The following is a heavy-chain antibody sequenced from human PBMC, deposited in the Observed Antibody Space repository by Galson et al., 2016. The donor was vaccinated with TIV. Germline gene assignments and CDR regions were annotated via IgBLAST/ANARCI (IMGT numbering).Heavy chain of an antibody. CDR3: VRAPGYSGYSYGYFDS. CDR1: GYSFTSNW. J-gene: IGHJ4*02. Sequence: QSGAEVKKPGEFLKISCKVSGYSFTSNWIGWVRQTPGKGLEWMGIMYPADSDTRYSPSFQGQVTISADESISTAYLQWSSLRASDSAMYYCVRAPGYSGYSYGYFDSWGQGTLVTVSS. V-gene: IGHV5-51*01. D-gene: IGHD5-12*01. CDR2: MYPADSDT.